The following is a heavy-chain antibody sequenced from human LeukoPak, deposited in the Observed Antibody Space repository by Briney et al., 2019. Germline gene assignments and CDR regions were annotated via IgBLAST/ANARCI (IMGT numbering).Heavy chain of an antibody. J-gene: IGHJ4*02. CDR1: GFPFSSYG. CDR3: AKDQGYYDY. Sequence: QPGRSLRLSCAAPGFPFSSYGVPWVRQAPGKGLEWVAVISYDGSNKYYADSVKGRFTISRDNSKNTLYLQMNSLRTEDTAVYYCAKDQGYYDYWGQGTLVTVSS. V-gene: IGHV3-30*18. CDR2: ISYDGSNK.